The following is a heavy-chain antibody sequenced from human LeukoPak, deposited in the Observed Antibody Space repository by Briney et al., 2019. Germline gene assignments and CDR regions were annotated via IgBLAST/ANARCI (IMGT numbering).Heavy chain of an antibody. Sequence: PGRSLRLSYAASGFTFDDYAMHWVRQAPGKGLEWVSGISWNSGSIGYADSVKGRFSISRDNAKNSLYLQMNSLRAEDMALYYCAKSGVPAAPTYYMDVWGKGTTVTVSS. J-gene: IGHJ6*03. CDR3: AKSGVPAAPTYYMDV. D-gene: IGHD2-2*01. CDR2: ISWNSGSI. V-gene: IGHV3-9*03. CDR1: GFTFDDYA.